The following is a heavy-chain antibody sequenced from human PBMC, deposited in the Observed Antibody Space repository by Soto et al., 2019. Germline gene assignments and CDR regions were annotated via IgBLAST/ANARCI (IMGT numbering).Heavy chain of an antibody. CDR1: GYSFTSYW. CDR2: IDPSDSYT. Sequence: LKISCKGSGYSFTSYWISWVRQMPGKGLEWMGRIDPSDSYTNYSPSFQGHVTISADKSISTAYLQWSSLKASDTAMYYCARLAMATRRGYYGMDVWGQGTTVTVS. J-gene: IGHJ6*02. V-gene: IGHV5-10-1*01. CDR3: ARLAMATRRGYYGMDV. D-gene: IGHD5-12*01.